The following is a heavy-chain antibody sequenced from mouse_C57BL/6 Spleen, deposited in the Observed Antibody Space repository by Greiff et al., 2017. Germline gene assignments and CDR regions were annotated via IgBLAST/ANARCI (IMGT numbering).Heavy chain of an antibody. V-gene: IGHV1-59*01. J-gene: IGHJ2*01. CDR2: IDPSDSYT. D-gene: IGHD4-1*01. CDR3: ARPSNWGHFDY. CDR1: GYTFTSYW. Sequence: QVQLKQPGAELVRPGTSVKLSCKASGYTFTSYWMHWVKQRPGQGLEWIGVIDPSDSYTNYNQKFKGKATLTVDTSSSTAYMQLSSLTSEDSAVYYCARPSNWGHFDYWGQGTTLTVSS.